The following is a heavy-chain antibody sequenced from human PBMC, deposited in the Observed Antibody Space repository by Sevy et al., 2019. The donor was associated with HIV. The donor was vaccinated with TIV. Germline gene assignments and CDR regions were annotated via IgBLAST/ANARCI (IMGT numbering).Heavy chain of an antibody. CDR1: GFTFSSYA. V-gene: IGHV3-64D*06. J-gene: IGHJ4*02. Sequence: GGSLRLSCSASGFTFSSYAMHWVRQAPGKGLEYVSAISSNGGRTYYDDSVKGRFTISRDNSKNTLYLQMSSLRAEDTAVYYCVKDLTYYDSSGYSLHNYWGQGTLVTVSS. CDR2: ISSNGGRT. D-gene: IGHD3-22*01. CDR3: VKDLTYYDSSGYSLHNY.